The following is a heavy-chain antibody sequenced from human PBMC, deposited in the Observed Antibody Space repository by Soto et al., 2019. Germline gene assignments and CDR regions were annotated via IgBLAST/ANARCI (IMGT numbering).Heavy chain of an antibody. V-gene: IGHV1-8*02. CDR3: ARMASSGTLNWFDP. J-gene: IGHJ5*02. Sequence: ASVKVSCKASGYTFINYDISWVRQATGQGLEWMGWMNPGSGKTGYANKFQGRVTMTRDASTGTAHLELSSLTSEDTAVYYCARMASSGTLNWFDPWGQGTLGTVPQ. CDR2: MNPGSGKT. CDR1: GYTFINYD.